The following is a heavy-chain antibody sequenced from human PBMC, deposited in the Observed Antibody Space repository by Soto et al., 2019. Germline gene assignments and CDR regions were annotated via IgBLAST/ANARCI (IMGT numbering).Heavy chain of an antibody. CDR2: ISGSGGST. V-gene: IGHV3-23*01. CDR3: AKYDILTGYYPDY. CDR1: GFTFSSYA. J-gene: IGHJ4*02. D-gene: IGHD3-9*01. Sequence: EVQLLESGGGLVQPGGSLRLSCAASGFTFSSYAMSWVRQAPGKGLEWVSAISGSGGSTYYADSVKGRFTISRDNSKNTRYLQMYSLRAEDTAVYDCAKYDILTGYYPDYWGQGTLVTVSS.